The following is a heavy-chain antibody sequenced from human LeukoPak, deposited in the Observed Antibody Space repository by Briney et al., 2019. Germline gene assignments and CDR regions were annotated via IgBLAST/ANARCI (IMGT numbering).Heavy chain of an antibody. Sequence: SETLSLTCTVSGGSISSYYWSWIRQPAGKGLEWIGRIYISGSTNYNPSLKSRVTISVDTSNNQFSLKLNSVTAADTAVYYCARFNPLGYCTYGVCPGGGVPFGYWGQGSLVTVSS. J-gene: IGHJ4*02. CDR2: IYISGST. D-gene: IGHD2-8*01. V-gene: IGHV4-4*07. CDR3: ARFNPLGYCTYGVCPGGGVPFGY. CDR1: GGSISSYY.